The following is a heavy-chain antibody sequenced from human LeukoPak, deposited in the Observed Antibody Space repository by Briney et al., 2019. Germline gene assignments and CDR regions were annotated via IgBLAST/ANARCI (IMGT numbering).Heavy chain of an antibody. V-gene: IGHV1-24*01. CDR3: ARGSNYDY. J-gene: IGHJ4*02. CDR2: FDPEDGET. Sequence: ASVKVSCKVSGYTLTELSMHWVRQAPGKELEWMGGFDPEDGETIYAQKFQGRVTMTRDTSISTAYMELSSLRSEDTAVYYCARGSNYDYWGQGTLVTVSS. CDR1: GYTLTELS. D-gene: IGHD4-11*01.